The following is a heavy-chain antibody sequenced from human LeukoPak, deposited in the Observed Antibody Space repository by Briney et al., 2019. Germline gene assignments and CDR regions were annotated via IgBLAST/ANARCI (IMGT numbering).Heavy chain of an antibody. CDR1: GFTFSSYS. D-gene: IGHD6-13*01. CDR2: ISGSGGST. J-gene: IGHJ4*02. CDR3: ATPGGSSWYYFDY. Sequence: GGSLRLSCAASGFTFSSYSMNWVRQAPGKGLEWVSAISGSGGSTNYADSVKGRFTISRDNSKNTLYLQMNSLRAEDTAVYYCATPGGSSWYYFDYWGQGTLVTVSS. V-gene: IGHV3-23*01.